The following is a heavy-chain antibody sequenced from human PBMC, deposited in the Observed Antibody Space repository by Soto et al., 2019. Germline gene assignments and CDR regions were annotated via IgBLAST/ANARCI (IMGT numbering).Heavy chain of an antibody. V-gene: IGHV3-48*02. CDR1: GFTFSSYS. J-gene: IGHJ6*02. CDR2: ISSSSSTI. CDR3: ARDRGYCSSTSCNSYYYYGMDV. Sequence: EVQLVESGGGLVQPGGSLRLSCAASGFTFSSYSMNWVRQAPGKGLEWVSYISSSSSTIYYADSVKGRFTISRDNAKNSLYLQMNSLRDEDTAVYYCARDRGYCSSTSCNSYYYYGMDVWGQGITVTVSS. D-gene: IGHD2-2*01.